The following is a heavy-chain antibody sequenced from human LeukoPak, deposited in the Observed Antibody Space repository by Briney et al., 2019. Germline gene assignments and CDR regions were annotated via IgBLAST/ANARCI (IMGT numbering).Heavy chain of an antibody. V-gene: IGHV3-30-3*01. CDR1: GFTFSSYA. CDR3: ARASDGMDV. CDR2: ISYDGSNK. J-gene: IGHJ6*02. Sequence: GGSLRLSCAASGFTFSSYAMHWVRQAPGKGLEWVAVISYDGSNKYYADSVKGRFTITRDNSKNTLYLQMNSLRAEDTAVYYCARASDGMDVWGQGTTVTVSS.